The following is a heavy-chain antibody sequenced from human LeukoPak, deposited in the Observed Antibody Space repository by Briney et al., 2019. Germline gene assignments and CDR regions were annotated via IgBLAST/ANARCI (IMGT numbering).Heavy chain of an antibody. Sequence: PGGSLRLSCTASGFTFSSYAMHWVRRAPGKGLEWVAVISYDGSNKYYADSVKGRFTISRDNSKNTLYLQMNSLRAEDTAVYYCARGPVGATNWGQGTLVTVSS. CDR2: ISYDGSNK. J-gene: IGHJ4*02. D-gene: IGHD1-26*01. V-gene: IGHV3-30-3*01. CDR1: GFTFSSYA. CDR3: ARGPVGATN.